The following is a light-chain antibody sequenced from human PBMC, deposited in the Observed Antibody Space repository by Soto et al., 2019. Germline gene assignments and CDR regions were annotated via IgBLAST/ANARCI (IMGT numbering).Light chain of an antibody. V-gene: IGLV2-14*01. CDR1: SSDVGGYNY. CDR2: EVN. J-gene: IGLJ1*01. Sequence: QSVLTQPASVSGSPGQSITISCTGTSSDVGGYNYVSWYQQHPGKAPKLMIYEVNNRPSGFSDRFSGSKSGNTASLTISGLQAEDEADYYCSSYPSSGTLVFGTGTKVTVL. CDR3: SSYPSSGTLV.